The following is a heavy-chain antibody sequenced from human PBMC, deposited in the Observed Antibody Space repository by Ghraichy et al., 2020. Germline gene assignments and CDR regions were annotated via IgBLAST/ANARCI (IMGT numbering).Heavy chain of an antibody. Sequence: GGSLRLSCAASGFTVSSNYMSWVRQAPGKGLEWVSVIYSGGSTYYADSVKGRFTISRDNSKNTLYLQMNSLRAEDTAVYYCARDRQLVGWDYYYGMDVWGQGTTVTVSS. J-gene: IGHJ6*02. CDR3: ARDRQLVGWDYYYGMDV. CDR1: GFTVSSNY. D-gene: IGHD6-6*01. CDR2: IYSGGST. V-gene: IGHV3-53*01.